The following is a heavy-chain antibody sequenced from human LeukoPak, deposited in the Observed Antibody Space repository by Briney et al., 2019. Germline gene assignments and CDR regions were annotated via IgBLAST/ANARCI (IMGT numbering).Heavy chain of an antibody. V-gene: IGHV3-49*04. Sequence: GGSLRLSCAASGFTVSSNHMTWVRQAPGKGLEWVAFIRSKAYGGTTEYAASVKGRVTISREDSKSVAYLQMNSLNTEDTAVYYCTRAQLGIRYWGQGTLVTVSS. CDR3: TRAQLGIRY. J-gene: IGHJ4*02. D-gene: IGHD7-27*01. CDR1: GFTVSSNH. CDR2: IRSKAYGGTT.